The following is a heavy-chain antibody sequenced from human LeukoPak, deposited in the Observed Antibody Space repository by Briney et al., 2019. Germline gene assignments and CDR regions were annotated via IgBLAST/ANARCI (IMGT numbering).Heavy chain of an antibody. CDR2: ISGSGGST. CDR1: GFTFSSYA. Sequence: GGSLRLSCAASGFTFSSYAMSWVRQAPGKGLEWVSAISGSGGSTYYADSVKGRFTISRDNSKNTLYLQMNSLRAEDTAVYYCANLPPLHCSSTSCWEPFDYWGQGTLVTVSS. J-gene: IGHJ4*02. V-gene: IGHV3-23*01. CDR3: ANLPPLHCSSTSCWEPFDY. D-gene: IGHD2-2*01.